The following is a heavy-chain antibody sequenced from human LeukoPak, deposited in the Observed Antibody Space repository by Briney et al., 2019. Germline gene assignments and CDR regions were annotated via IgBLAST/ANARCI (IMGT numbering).Heavy chain of an antibody. CDR3: ARDKGAYGMDV. J-gene: IGHJ6*02. V-gene: IGHV1-2*02. CDR2: INSNSGGT. Sequence: ASVKVSCKASGYTFTGYYLHWVRQAPGQGLQWMGWINSNSGGTKYAQKFQGRVTMTRDTSISTAYMELSNLRSDDTAMYYCARDKGAYGMDVWGQGTTVTVSS. CDR1: GYTFTGYY.